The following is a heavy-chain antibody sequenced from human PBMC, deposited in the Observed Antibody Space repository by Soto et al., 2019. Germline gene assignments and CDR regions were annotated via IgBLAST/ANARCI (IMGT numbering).Heavy chain of an antibody. CDR3: ARGGIWHWAYFYYMDV. Sequence: QVQLQQWGAGLLKPSETLSLTCVVSGGSLSDYFWSWIRQPPGMALEWIGEINHLGSINYNPSLKSRVTMSVDTSKNQFSLTLSSVTAADTATYYCARGGIWHWAYFYYMDVWDRGTTVTVSS. V-gene: IGHV4-34*01. CDR2: INHLGSI. J-gene: IGHJ6*03. D-gene: IGHD2-21*01. CDR1: GGSLSDYF.